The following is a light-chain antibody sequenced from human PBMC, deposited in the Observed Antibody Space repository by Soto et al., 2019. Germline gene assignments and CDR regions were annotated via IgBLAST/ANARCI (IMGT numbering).Light chain of an antibody. CDR2: LNSDGSH. CDR1: SGHSSYA. J-gene: IGLJ3*02. CDR3: QTWDTGIRV. V-gene: IGLV4-69*01. Sequence: QPVLTQSPSASAWLGASVKLTCILSSGHSSYAIAWHQQQPQKGPRYLMKLNSDGSHTKGDGIPDRFSGSSSGAERYLIISSLQSEDEADYYCQTWDTGIRVFGGGTQLTVL.